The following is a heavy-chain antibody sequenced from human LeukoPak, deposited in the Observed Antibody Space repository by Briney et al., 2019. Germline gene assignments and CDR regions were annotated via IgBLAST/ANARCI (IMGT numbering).Heavy chain of an antibody. CDR2: DSGSGIST. CDR3: PKGGASSGWFHKVFDS. Sequence: PGGSLRLSCAASGFTFSTYAMSWVRQAPGMGLEWVSADSGSGISTYYAGSVKGRFTISRDNSKNTLYLQMNSLRTDDTAIYYCPKGGASSGWFHKVFDSWGKGPLVIVSS. V-gene: IGHV3-23*01. D-gene: IGHD6-13*01. CDR1: GFTFSTYA. J-gene: IGHJ4*02.